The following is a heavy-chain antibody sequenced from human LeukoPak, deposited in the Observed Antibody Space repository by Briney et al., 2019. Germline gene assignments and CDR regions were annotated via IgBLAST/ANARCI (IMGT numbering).Heavy chain of an antibody. Sequence: ASVNVSCKASGFTFTSYYMHWVRQAPGQGLECMGIINPSGSYTSYAQKFQGRVTMTRDTSTSTVYMELSSLRSEDTAVYYCVSAKFLVRGVSWFDPWGQGTLVTVSS. J-gene: IGHJ5*02. CDR2: INPSGSYT. CDR1: GFTFTSYY. D-gene: IGHD3-10*01. V-gene: IGHV1-46*01. CDR3: VSAKFLVRGVSWFDP.